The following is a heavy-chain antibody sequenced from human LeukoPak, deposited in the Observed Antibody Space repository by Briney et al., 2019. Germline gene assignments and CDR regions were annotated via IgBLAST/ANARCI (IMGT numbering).Heavy chain of an antibody. Sequence: GRSLRLSCAASGITFSRFGMHWVRQAPGKGLEWVAFISYDGSNEFYSESVKGRFTISRDNSKNTLYLQMSSLRVEDTAVYYYARDRLAFKARSWFEDSLLGYFDFWGQGTHVTVSS. V-gene: IGHV3-30*03. CDR3: ARDRLAFKARSWFEDSLLGYFDF. D-gene: IGHD3-10*01. J-gene: IGHJ4*02. CDR2: ISYDGSNE. CDR1: GITFSRFG.